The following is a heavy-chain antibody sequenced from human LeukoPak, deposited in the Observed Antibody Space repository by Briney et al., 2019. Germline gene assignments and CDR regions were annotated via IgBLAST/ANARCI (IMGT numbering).Heavy chain of an antibody. CDR2: INSDGSST. CDR1: EFTFSSYW. J-gene: IGHJ3*02. V-gene: IGHV3-74*01. CDR3: ARDYDAFDI. Sequence: GGSLGFSLQALEFTFSSYWWPGVRQAPGKGLVWVSRINSDGSSTSYADSVKGRFTISRDNAKNTLYLQMNSLRAEDTAVYYCARDYDAFDIWGQGTMVTVSS.